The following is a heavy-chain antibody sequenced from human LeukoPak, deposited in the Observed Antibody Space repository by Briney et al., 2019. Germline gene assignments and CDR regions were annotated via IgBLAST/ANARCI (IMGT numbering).Heavy chain of an antibody. Sequence: GGSLRLSCAASGFTFSSYAMHWVRQAPGKGLEWVAVISYDGSNKYYADSVKGRFTISGDNSKNTLYLQMNSLRAEDTAVYYCARAPATVVTPFDYWGQGTLVTVSS. CDR3: ARAPATVVTPFDY. J-gene: IGHJ4*02. CDR2: ISYDGSNK. D-gene: IGHD4-23*01. CDR1: GFTFSSYA. V-gene: IGHV3-30-3*01.